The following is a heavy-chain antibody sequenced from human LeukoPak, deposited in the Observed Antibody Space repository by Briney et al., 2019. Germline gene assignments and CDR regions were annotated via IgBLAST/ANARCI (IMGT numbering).Heavy chain of an antibody. Sequence: SETLSLTCAVYGRSFSGYYWTSLRQPPAKGLEWIGEINHSGSTNYNPSLKSRVTISVDTSKNQFSLKLSSVTAADTAVYYCARFGELLSSGDYWGQGTLVTVSS. CDR1: GRSFSGYY. D-gene: IGHD3-10*01. CDR3: ARFGELLSSGDY. V-gene: IGHV4-34*01. J-gene: IGHJ4*02. CDR2: INHSGST.